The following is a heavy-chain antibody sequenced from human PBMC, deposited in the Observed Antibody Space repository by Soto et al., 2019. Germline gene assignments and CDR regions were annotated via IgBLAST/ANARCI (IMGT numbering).Heavy chain of an antibody. CDR2: THYTGST. J-gene: IGHJ4*02. Sequence: SETLSLTCTVSGGSISSYYWSWIRQPPGKGLEWIGYTHYTGSTNYNPSLKSRVTISVDTSKNQFSLKLSSVTAADTAVYYCARARGARYFDYWGQGTLVTVSS. D-gene: IGHD2-15*01. CDR3: ARARGARYFDY. CDR1: GGSISSYY. V-gene: IGHV4-59*08.